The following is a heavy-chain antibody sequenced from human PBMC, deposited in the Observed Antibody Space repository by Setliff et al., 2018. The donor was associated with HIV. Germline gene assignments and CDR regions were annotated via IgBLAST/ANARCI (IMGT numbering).Heavy chain of an antibody. CDR1: GGSISTSY. V-gene: IGHV4-4*09. Sequence: PSETLSLTCTVSGGSISTSYWNWIRQPPGKGLEWIAYIYISGTTNYNPSLKSRVTMSIDTSKNQFSLRLTSVTAADTAVYYCARSPRIGVAGEFEYWGQGTLVTVSS. J-gene: IGHJ4*02. CDR2: IYISGTT. CDR3: ARSPRIGVAGEFEY. D-gene: IGHD6-19*01.